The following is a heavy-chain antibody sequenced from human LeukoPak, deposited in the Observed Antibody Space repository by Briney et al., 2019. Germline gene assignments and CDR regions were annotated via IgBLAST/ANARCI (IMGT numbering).Heavy chain of an antibody. D-gene: IGHD3-3*01. CDR1: GFTFSRYW. CDR2: INHSGST. Sequence: PGGSLRLSCVASGFTFSRYWMSWVRQAPGKGLEWIGEINHSGSTNYNPSLKGRVTISVDTSKNQFSLKLSSVTAEDTAVYYCARLREIPVFGVVTKSTSYFDYWGQGTLVTVSS. J-gene: IGHJ4*02. V-gene: IGHV4-34*01. CDR3: ARLREIPVFGVVTKSTSYFDY.